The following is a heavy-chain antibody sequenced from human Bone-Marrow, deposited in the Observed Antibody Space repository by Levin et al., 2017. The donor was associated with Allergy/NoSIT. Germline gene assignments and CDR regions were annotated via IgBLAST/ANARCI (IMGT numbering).Heavy chain of an antibody. CDR3: AKGGKSGSYDPPYNWFDP. CDR2: ISGSGGST. Sequence: GESLKISCAASGFTFSSYAMSWVRQAPGKGLEWVSAISGSGGSTYYADSVKGRFTISRDNSKNTLYLQMNSLRAEDTAVYYCAKGGKSGSYDPPYNWFDPWGQGTLVTVSS. CDR1: GFTFSSYA. V-gene: IGHV3-23*01. J-gene: IGHJ5*02. D-gene: IGHD1-26*01.